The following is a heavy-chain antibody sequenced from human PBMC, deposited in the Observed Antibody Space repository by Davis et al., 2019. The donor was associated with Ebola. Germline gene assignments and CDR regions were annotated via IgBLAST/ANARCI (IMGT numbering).Heavy chain of an antibody. J-gene: IGHJ5*01. Sequence: ASVKVSCKASGGTFSSYAISWVRQAPGQGLEWMGWISAYNGNTNYAQKLQGRVTMTTDTSTSTAYMELRSLRSDDTAVYYCARGNLPDYGGHSDSWGQGSLVTVSS. CDR2: ISAYNGNT. V-gene: IGHV1-18*01. CDR3: ARGNLPDYGGHSDS. CDR1: GGTFSSYA. D-gene: IGHD4-23*01.